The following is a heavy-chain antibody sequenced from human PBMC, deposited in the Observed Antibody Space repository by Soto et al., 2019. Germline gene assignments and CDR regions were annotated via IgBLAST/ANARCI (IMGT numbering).Heavy chain of an antibody. CDR3: AKDRHCSSTSCYSGYYYYYGMDV. D-gene: IGHD2-2*01. CDR2: ISYDGSNK. V-gene: IGHV3-30*18. J-gene: IGHJ6*02. CDR1: GFTFSSYG. Sequence: QVQLVESGGGVVQPGRSLRLSCAASGFTFSSYGMHWVRQAPGKGLEWVAVISYDGSNKYYADSVKGRFTISRDNSKNTLYLQMNSLRAEDTAVYYCAKDRHCSSTSCYSGYYYYYGMDVWGQGTTVTVSS.